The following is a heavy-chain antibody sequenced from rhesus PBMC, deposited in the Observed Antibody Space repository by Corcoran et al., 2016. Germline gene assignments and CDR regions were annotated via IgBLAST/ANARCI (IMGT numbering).Heavy chain of an antibody. CDR1: GGSVSSRNG. CDR2: IYGMGGRT. J-gene: IGHJ4*01. Sequence: QVQLQESGPAVVKPSETLSLTCGVSGGSVSSRNGWSWIRQSPGKGLEWIGAIYGMGGRTEYNPSLTTRVTISTDTSKNQFSLMLSSVTAADPAMYYCARPFDYWGQGVLVTVSS. CDR3: ARPFDY. V-gene: IGHV4-93*02.